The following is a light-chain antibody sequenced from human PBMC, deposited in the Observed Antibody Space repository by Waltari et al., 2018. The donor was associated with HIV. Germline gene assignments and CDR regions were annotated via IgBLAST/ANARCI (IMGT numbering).Light chain of an antibody. CDR2: EVS. V-gene: IGLV2-8*01. CDR1: SSDVGGYNY. J-gene: IGLJ2*01. CDR3: SSYAGSNNLL. Sequence: QSALTQPPSASGSPGQSVTISCTGTSSDVGGYNYVSWYQHHPGKAPKLIIYEVSKRPSGVPVRFSGSKSGNAASLTVSGLQAEDEADYYCSSYAGSNNLLFGGGTKLTVL.